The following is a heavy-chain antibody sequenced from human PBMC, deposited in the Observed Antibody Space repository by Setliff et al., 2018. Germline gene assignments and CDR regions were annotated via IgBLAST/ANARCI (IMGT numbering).Heavy chain of an antibody. CDR1: GFAFSSIW. J-gene: IGHJ4*02. V-gene: IGHV3-30*02. Sequence: GGSLRLSCAASASGFAFSSIWMNRVRQAPGKGLEWVSFIQTNGNDKNYADSVKGRFTISRDNSKNTLYLQMSSLRSEDTAVYYCVKASSDLSMAYFDLWGQGTLVTVSS. D-gene: IGHD3-16*02. CDR2: IQTNGNDK. CDR3: VKASSDLSMAYFDL.